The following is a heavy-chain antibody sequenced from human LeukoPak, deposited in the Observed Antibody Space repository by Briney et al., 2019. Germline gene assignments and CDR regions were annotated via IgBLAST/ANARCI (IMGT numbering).Heavy chain of an antibody. Sequence: GGSLRLSCAASGFTFSSYGMHWVRQAPGKGLEWVAVISYDGSNKYYADSVKGRFTISRDNSKNTLYLQMNSLRAEDTAVYYCAKEGDVLRYFDWLFFVGPLPAMDVWGKGTTVTVSS. D-gene: IGHD3-9*01. V-gene: IGHV3-30*18. CDR1: GFTFSSYG. J-gene: IGHJ6*03. CDR2: ISYDGSNK. CDR3: AKEGDVLRYFDWLFFVGPLPAMDV.